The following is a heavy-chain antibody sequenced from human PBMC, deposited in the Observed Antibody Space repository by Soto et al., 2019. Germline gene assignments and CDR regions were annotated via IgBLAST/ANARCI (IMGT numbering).Heavy chain of an antibody. CDR2: IWFDGNKE. V-gene: IGHV3-33*01. J-gene: IGHJ4*02. CDR3: ARGMGQQAPDYVDY. Sequence: QVQLVESGGGAVQPGRSLRLSCVASGFTFSSYGMHWVRQAPGKGLEWVSVIWFDGNKEYYADPVKGRFTISRDNSKNTLYLQMNSLRAEDTAVYYCARGMGQQAPDYVDYWGQGTLVTVSS. D-gene: IGHD6-13*01. CDR1: GFTFSSYG.